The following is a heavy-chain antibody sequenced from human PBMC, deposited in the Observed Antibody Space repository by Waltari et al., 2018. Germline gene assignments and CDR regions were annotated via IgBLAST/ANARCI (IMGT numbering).Heavy chain of an antibody. D-gene: IGHD6-13*01. Sequence: QVQLQESGPGLVKPSETLSLTCTVSGYSITSGYYWGCIRQPPGKGLEWIGSIYHSGNTYYNPSLKGRLTISVDTSKNQFSLGLSSVTAADTAVYYCARAPMSGAATGTFDFWGLGSLVTVSP. CDR2: IYHSGNT. CDR3: ARAPMSGAATGTFDF. V-gene: IGHV4-38-2*02. J-gene: IGHJ4*02. CDR1: GYSITSGYY.